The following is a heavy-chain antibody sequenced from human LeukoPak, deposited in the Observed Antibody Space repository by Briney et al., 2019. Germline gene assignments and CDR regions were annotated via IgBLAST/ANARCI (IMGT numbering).Heavy chain of an antibody. D-gene: IGHD6-13*01. Sequence: PGGSLRLSCAASGFTFSSYSMNWVRQAPGKGLEYVSSISSEGKTTYYADSVKGRFTISRDNSKNTLYLQMSSLRPEDTAMYYCVKDRWVDHWGQGTLVTVSS. CDR1: GFTFSSYS. CDR2: ISSEGKTT. V-gene: IGHV3-64D*06. J-gene: IGHJ4*02. CDR3: VKDRWVDH.